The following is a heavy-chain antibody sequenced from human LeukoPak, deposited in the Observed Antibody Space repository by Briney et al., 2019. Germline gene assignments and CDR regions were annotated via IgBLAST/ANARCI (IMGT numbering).Heavy chain of an antibody. CDR3: ARDPTEDFWSGFYSYFDF. CDR2: ISTYNGNT. CDR1: GYTFTTYG. D-gene: IGHD3-3*01. V-gene: IGHV1-18*01. J-gene: IGHJ4*02. Sequence: ASVKVSCKASGYTFTTYGLSWVRQAPGQGLEWMGWISTYNGNTNYAQKFQGRVTMTTDTSTSTAYMELRSLRSDDTAVYYCARDPTEDFWSGFYSYFDFWGQGTLVTVFS.